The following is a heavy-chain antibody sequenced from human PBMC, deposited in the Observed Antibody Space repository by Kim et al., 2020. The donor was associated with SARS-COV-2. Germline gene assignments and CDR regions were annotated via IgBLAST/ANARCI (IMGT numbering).Heavy chain of an antibody. J-gene: IGHJ5*02. Sequence: SETLSLTCTVSGGSISSSSYYWGWIRQPPGKGLEWIGSIYYSGSTYYNPSLKSRVTISVDTSKNQFSLKLSSVTAADTAVYYCARHEDDSSLLFFGVFSNWFDPWGQGTLVTVSS. V-gene: IGHV4-39*01. CDR1: GGSISSSSYY. CDR2: IYYSGST. D-gene: IGHD3-22*01. CDR3: ARHEDDSSLLFFGVFSNWFDP.